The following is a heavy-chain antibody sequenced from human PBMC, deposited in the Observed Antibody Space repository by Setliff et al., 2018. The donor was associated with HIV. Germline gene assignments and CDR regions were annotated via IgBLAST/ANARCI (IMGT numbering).Heavy chain of an antibody. CDR3: AVMGYCGGNSCYRTEGFDY. CDR2: INPNNGGT. D-gene: IGHD2-2*01. J-gene: IGHJ4*02. Sequence: ASVKVSCKASAHTFTGYYVRWVRQAPGQGLGWMGWINPNNGGTNYAQKFQGRVTMTRDTTITTVYMELTRLRSDDTAMFYCAVMGYCGGNSCYRTEGFDYWGQGTLVTVSS. CDR1: AHTFTGYY. V-gene: IGHV1-2*02.